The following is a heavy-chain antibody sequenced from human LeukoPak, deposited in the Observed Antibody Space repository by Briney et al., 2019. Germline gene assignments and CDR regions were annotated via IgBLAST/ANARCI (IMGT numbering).Heavy chain of an antibody. CDR3: ARGWVYYDSSGYYSLSPFDY. CDR2: ISSSGSTI. Sequence: GGSLRLSCAASGFTFSSYEMNWVRQAPGKGLEWVSYISSSGSTIYYADSVKGRFTISRDNAKNSLYLRMNSLRAEDTAVYYCARGWVYYDSSGYYSLSPFDYWGQGTLVTVSP. CDR1: GFTFSSYE. J-gene: IGHJ4*02. V-gene: IGHV3-48*03. D-gene: IGHD3-22*01.